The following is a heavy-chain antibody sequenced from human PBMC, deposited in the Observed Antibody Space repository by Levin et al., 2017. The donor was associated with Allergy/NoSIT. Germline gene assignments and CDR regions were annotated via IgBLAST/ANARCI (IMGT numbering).Heavy chain of an antibody. V-gene: IGHV3-21*01. CDR3: ARDRVVVVVAATQPPDEYYYDYYGMDV. Sequence: GGSLRLSCAASGFTFSSYSMNWVRQAPGKGLEWVSSISSSSSYIYYADSVKGRFTISRDNAKNSLYLQMNSLRAEDTAVYYCARDRVVVVVAATQPPDEYYYDYYGMDVWGQGTTVTVSS. CDR2: ISSSSSYI. J-gene: IGHJ6*02. D-gene: IGHD2-15*01. CDR1: GFTFSSYS.